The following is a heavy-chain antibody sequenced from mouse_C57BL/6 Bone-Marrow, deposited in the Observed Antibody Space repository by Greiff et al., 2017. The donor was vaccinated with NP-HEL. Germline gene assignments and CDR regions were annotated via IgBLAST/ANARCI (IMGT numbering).Heavy chain of an antibody. J-gene: IGHJ3*01. CDR1: GYAFSSSW. V-gene: IGHV1-82*01. Sequence: QVQLQQSGPELVKPGASVKLSCKASGYAFSSSWMNWVKQRPGKGLEWIGRIYPGGGDTNYNGKFKGKATLTADKSSSTAYMQHSSLTSEDSAVYFFAREGLYYYGGSSFAYWGQGTLVTVSA. CDR3: AREGLYYYGGSSFAY. CDR2: IYPGGGDT. D-gene: IGHD1-1*01.